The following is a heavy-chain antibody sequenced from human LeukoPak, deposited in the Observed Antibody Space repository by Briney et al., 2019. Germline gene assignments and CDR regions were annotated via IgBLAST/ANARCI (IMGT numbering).Heavy chain of an antibody. Sequence: PSETLSLTCAVYGDPFRGYYWSWIRHPPGKGLEWIGQINHSGSPNYNPSLKSRDTIPVHTSKDQLSLKLSSVTAADTDVYYCARKGVAFLSGYPKDYFDYWGQGTLVTVSS. CDR2: INHSGSP. V-gene: IGHV4-34*01. J-gene: IGHJ4*02. CDR1: GDPFRGYY. CDR3: ARKGVAFLSGYPKDYFDY. D-gene: IGHD3-3*01.